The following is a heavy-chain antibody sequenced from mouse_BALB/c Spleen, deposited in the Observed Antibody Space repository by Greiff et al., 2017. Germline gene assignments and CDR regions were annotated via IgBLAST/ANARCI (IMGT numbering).Heavy chain of an antibody. CDR1: GYTFTSYV. CDR3: ARSPLHTHYYAMDY. V-gene: IGHV1-14*01. Sequence: VQLQQSGPELVKPGASVKMSCKASGYTFTSYVMHWVKQKPGQGLEWIGYINPYNDGTKYNEKFKGKATLTSDKSSSTAYMELSSLTSEDSAVYYCARSPLHTHYYAMDYWGQGTSVTVSS. J-gene: IGHJ4*01. CDR2: INPYNDGT.